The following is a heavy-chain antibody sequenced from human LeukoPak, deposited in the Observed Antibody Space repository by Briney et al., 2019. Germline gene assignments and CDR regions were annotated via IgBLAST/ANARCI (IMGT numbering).Heavy chain of an antibody. J-gene: IGHJ3*02. CDR3: TRVGVEWEPFDAFDI. CDR2: IRNKANTYIT. D-gene: IGHD1-26*01. Sequence: GGSLRLSCAASGFTFSDHYMDWVRQAPGKGLEWVGRIRNKANTYITKYAASVKGRFTISGDDSKSIAYLQMNSLKTEDTAVYYCTRVGVEWEPFDAFDIWGQGTMVTVSS. V-gene: IGHV3-72*01. CDR1: GFTFSDHY.